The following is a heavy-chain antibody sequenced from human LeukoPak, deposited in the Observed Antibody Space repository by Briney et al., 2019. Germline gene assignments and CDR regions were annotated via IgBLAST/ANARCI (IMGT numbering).Heavy chain of an antibody. J-gene: IGHJ3*02. CDR2: ISSSSSYI. D-gene: IGHD3-10*01. V-gene: IGHV3-21*01. CDR1: GFTFSSYS. Sequence: GGSLRLSCAASGFTFSSYSMNWVRQAPGKGLEWVSSISSSSSYIYYADSVKGRFTISRDNAKNSLHLQMNTLRAEDTAVYYCARVAGSDAFDNWGQGTMVTVSS. CDR3: ARVAGSDAFDN.